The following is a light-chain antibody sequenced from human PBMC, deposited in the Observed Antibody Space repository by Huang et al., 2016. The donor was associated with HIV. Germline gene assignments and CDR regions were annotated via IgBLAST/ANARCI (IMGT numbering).Light chain of an antibody. Sequence: EIVLTQSPATLSLSPGERATLSCRASQSVSTFLAWYQQKPGQAPRLLIYDVSNRATGIPARFGGSGSGTDFTLTISSLEPEDFAVYYCQQRSNTFGQGTRLEIK. CDR2: DVS. CDR3: QQRSNT. CDR1: QSVSTF. V-gene: IGKV3-11*01. J-gene: IGKJ2*01.